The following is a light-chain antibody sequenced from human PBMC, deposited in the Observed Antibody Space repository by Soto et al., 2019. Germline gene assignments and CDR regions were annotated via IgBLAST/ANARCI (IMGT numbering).Light chain of an antibody. CDR2: GAS. CDR3: QQYGISLT. CDR1: QSVGGGD. J-gene: IGKJ5*01. V-gene: IGKV3-20*01. Sequence: EIVLTQSPGTLSLSPGERVTLSCRASQSVGGGDLAWYQQRPGQAPRLVIYGASSRATGIPDRFSGSGSGTDFTLTIGRLELEDFAVYYCQQYGISLTFGKGTGLE.